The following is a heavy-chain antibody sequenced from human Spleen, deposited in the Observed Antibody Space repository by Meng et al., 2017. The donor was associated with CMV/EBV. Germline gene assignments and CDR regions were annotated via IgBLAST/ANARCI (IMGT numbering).Heavy chain of an antibody. CDR1: GYTFTGYG. D-gene: IGHD3-3*01. CDR3: VRSFGGLDY. Sequence: ASVKVSCKASGYTFTGYGFSWVRQAPGQGLEWMGWISAYNGNTNYAQRLQGRAAITRDESTSTAYMELSSLRSEDTAVYYCVRSFGGLDYWGQGTLVTVSS. CDR2: ISAYNGNT. V-gene: IGHV1-18*01. J-gene: IGHJ4*02.